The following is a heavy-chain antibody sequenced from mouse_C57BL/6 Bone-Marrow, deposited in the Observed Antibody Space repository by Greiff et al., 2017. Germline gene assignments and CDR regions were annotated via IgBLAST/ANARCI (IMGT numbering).Heavy chain of an antibody. CDR1: GYTFTSYW. Sequence: QVQLQQPGAELVKPGTSVKLSCKASGYTFTSYWMQWVKQRPGQGLEWIGEIDPSDSYTNYNQKFKGKATLTVDTSSSTAYMQLSSLTSEDSAVYYCARLESNFAMDYWGQGTSVTVSS. CDR2: IDPSDSYT. J-gene: IGHJ4*01. CDR3: ARLESNFAMDY. D-gene: IGHD2-5*01. V-gene: IGHV1-50*01.